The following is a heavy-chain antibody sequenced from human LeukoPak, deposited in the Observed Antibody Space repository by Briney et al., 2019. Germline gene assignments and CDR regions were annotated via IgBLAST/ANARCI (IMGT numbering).Heavy chain of an antibody. D-gene: IGHD3-10*01. CDR2: IYYSGTT. J-gene: IGHJ6*04. CDR3: AKLARLALLRGVTGYHSLDV. Sequence: SETLSLTCTVSGGSISNFYWSWIRQPPGGGLEWIGYIYYSGTTNYNPSLKSRVTMSVDASKNQFSLWLTSVTAADTAVYYCAKLARLALLRGVTGYHSLDVWGKGTKVTVSS. CDR1: GGSISNFY. V-gene: IGHV4-59*01.